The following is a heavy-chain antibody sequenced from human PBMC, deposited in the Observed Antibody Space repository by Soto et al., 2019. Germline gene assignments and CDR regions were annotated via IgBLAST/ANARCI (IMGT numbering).Heavy chain of an antibody. CDR3: VMVDNYVTPTPQDV. CDR1: GYIFVNYG. Sequence: QVQLVQSGDAVKKPGASVKVSCKASGYIFVNYGIAWVRQAPGQGLEWMGWISPYTGNTHSASKVQGRLTMTTDTSTSTAYMELGSLTSDDTAVYYCVMVDNYVTPTPQDVWGKGTTVTVSS. V-gene: IGHV1-18*01. J-gene: IGHJ6*04. D-gene: IGHD3-16*01. CDR2: ISPYTGNT.